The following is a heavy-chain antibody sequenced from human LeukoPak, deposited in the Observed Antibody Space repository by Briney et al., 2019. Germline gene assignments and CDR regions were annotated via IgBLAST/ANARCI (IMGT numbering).Heavy chain of an antibody. D-gene: IGHD4-17*01. CDR1: GGSFSGYY. V-gene: IGHV4-34*01. Sequence: SETLSLTCAVYGGSFSGYYWSWIRQPPGKGLEWIGEINHSGSTNYNPSLKSRVTISVDTSKNQFSLKLSSVTAADTAVYYCASQNSTVTTCDYCGQGTLVTVSS. CDR3: ASQNSTVTTCDY. CDR2: INHSGST. J-gene: IGHJ4*02.